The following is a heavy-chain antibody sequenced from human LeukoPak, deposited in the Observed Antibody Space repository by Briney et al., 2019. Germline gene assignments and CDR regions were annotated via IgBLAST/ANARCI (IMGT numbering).Heavy chain of an antibody. CDR3: APIIVVVITTFDY. D-gene: IGHD3-22*01. V-gene: IGHV3-23*01. Sequence: GGSLRLSCAASGFTFSSYAMSWVRQAPGKGLEWVSVISGSGGSTYYADSVKGRFTISRDNSKNTLYLQMNSLRAEDTAVYYCAPIIVVVITTFDYWGQGTLVTVSS. CDR1: GFTFSSYA. J-gene: IGHJ4*02. CDR2: ISGSGGST.